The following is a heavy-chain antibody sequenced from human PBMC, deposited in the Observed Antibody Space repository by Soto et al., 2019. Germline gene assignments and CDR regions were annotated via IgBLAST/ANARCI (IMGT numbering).Heavy chain of an antibody. Sequence: QVQLQESGPGLVKPSQTLSLTCTVSGGSISSGGYYWSWIRQHPGKGLEWIGYISYSGSTYYNPSLKSRVTISVDTSKKQFSLKLGSVTAADTAVYYGARGQVYYYGSGRRGGRFDPWGQGTLVTVSS. D-gene: IGHD3-10*01. CDR3: ARGQVYYYGSGRRGGRFDP. CDR2: ISYSGST. J-gene: IGHJ5*02. CDR1: GGSISSGGYY. V-gene: IGHV4-31*03.